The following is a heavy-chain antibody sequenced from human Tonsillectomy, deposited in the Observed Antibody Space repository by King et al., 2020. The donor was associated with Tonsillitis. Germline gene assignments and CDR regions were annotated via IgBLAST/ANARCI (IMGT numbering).Heavy chain of an antibody. V-gene: IGHV3-23*04. CDR1: GFTLSKNA. Sequence: VQLVQSGGGLVQPGGSLRLSCAASGFTLSKNAMSWVRQAPGKGLEWVSVISGSGDRIYYADSVKGRFTIFRDNSKNTLYLQMNSLRAEDTAVYYCAKNFGYYGPGQDGMDVWGQGTTVTVSS. CDR2: ISGSGDRI. D-gene: IGHD3-10*01. CDR3: AKNFGYYGPGQDGMDV. J-gene: IGHJ6*02.